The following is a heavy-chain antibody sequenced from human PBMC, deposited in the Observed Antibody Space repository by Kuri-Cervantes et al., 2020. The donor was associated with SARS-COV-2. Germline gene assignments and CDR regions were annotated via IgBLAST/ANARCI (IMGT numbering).Heavy chain of an antibody. V-gene: IGHV3-21*01. J-gene: IGHJ3*02. CDR3: ARDSAYCGGDCPWGDAFDI. Sequence: GESLKISCAASGFTFSSYGIHWVRQAPGKGLEWVSSISSSSSYIYYADSVKGRFTISRDNAKNSLYLQMISLRAEDTAVYYCARDSAYCGGDCPWGDAFDIWGQGTMVTVSS. CDR1: GFTFSSYG. CDR2: ISSSSSYI. D-gene: IGHD2-21*01.